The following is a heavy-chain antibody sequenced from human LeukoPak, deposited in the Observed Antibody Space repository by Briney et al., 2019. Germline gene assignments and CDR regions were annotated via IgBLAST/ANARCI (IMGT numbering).Heavy chain of an antibody. V-gene: IGHV3-21*01. CDR1: GFTFSTYS. CDR3: ARGYCSGGSCYPDYYYYYMDV. CDR2: ITSSSSYI. D-gene: IGHD2-15*01. J-gene: IGHJ6*03. Sequence: GGSLRLSCAASGFTFSTYSMNWVRQAPGKGLEWVSSITSSSSYIYYADSVKGRFTISRDNAKNSLYLQMNSLRAEDTAVYYCARGYCSGGSCYPDYYYYYMDVWGKGTTVTVSS.